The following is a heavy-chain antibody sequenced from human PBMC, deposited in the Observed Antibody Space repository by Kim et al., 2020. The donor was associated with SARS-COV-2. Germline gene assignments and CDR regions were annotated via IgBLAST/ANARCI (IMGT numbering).Heavy chain of an antibody. CDR1: GFTFSSYA. Sequence: GGSLRLSCAASGFTFSSYAMSWVRQAPGKGLEWVSAISGSGGSTYYADSVKGRFTISRDNSKNTLYLQMNSLRAEDTAVYYCAKGSKTYSSSWYVTDYWGQGTLVTVSS. J-gene: IGHJ4*02. V-gene: IGHV3-23*01. CDR2: ISGSGGST. CDR3: AKGSKTYSSSWYVTDY. D-gene: IGHD6-13*01.